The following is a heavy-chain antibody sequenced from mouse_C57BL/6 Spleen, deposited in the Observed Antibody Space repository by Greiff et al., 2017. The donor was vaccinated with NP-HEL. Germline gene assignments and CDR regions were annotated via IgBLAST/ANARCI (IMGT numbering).Heavy chain of an antibody. CDR2: IDPSDSYT. CDR1: GYTFTSYW. J-gene: IGHJ2*01. Sequence: QVQLQQPGAELVKPGASVKLSCKASGYTFTSYWMQWVKQRPGQGLEWIGEIDPSDSYTNYNQKFKGKATLTVDTSSSAANMQLSRLTSEDSAVYYCARGGAMAPYYFDYWGKGTTLTVSS. D-gene: IGHD1-1*02. CDR3: ARGGAMAPYYFDY. V-gene: IGHV1-50*01.